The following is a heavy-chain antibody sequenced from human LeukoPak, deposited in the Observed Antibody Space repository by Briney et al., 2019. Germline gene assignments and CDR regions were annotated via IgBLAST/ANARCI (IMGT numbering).Heavy chain of an antibody. CDR2: TSYSGNT. CDR3: TRAPRKAWFDP. D-gene: IGHD1-14*01. CDR1: GGSISSFY. Sequence: SETLSLTCSVSGGSISSFYCSWIRQPPGKGLEWIGYTSYSGNTNYNPSLKSRVTMSVDTSRKQFSLRLTSVTAADTAVYYCTRAPRKAWFDPWGQGSLVTVSS. V-gene: IGHV4-59*01. J-gene: IGHJ5*02.